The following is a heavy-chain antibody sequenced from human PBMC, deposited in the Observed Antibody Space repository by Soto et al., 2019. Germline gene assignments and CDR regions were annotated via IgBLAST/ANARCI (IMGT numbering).Heavy chain of an antibody. D-gene: IGHD1-1*01. CDR1: GLSFSDYW. J-gene: IGHJ4*02. V-gene: IGHV3-74*01. CDR2: IRSGGDT. CDR3: GRVDWNAGAD. Sequence: EVRLAESGGGLVQPGGSLRLSCVASGLSFSDYWIHWVRQAPGKGLIWVSGIRSGGDTDYADSVKGRFTISRDNAKNTVYLQMNNLRADDPAVYYCGRVDWNAGADWGQGNLVTVSS.